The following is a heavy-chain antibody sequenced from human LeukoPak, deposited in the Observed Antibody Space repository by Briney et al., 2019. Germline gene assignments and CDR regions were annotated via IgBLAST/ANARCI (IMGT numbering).Heavy chain of an antibody. CDR3: TRDMEYPGAGFDY. D-gene: IGHD3-3*01. Sequence: SETLSLTCTVSGGSFSSRGFFWAWLRQPPGKGLEWVGSVYCSGSTYYNPSLRSQITISADTSKNQFSLKLTSVAAADTAMYYCTRDMEYPGAGFDYGGEGSPVTVSS. V-gene: IGHV4-39*07. CDR1: GGSFSSRGFF. CDR2: VYCSGST. J-gene: IGHJ4*02.